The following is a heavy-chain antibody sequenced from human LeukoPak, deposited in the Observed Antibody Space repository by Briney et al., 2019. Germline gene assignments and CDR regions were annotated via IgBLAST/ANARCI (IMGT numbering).Heavy chain of an antibody. CDR3: AKDRTGDLDY. CDR1: GFTFDDYA. V-gene: IGHV3-9*01. D-gene: IGHD7-27*01. CDR2: ISWNSARI. Sequence: PGRSLRLSCAASGFTFDDYAMHWVRQAPGKGLEWCSGISWNSARIGYADSVKGRFTNSRDNAKNSLYLQMNSLRAEDTALYYCAKDRTGDLDYWGQGTLVTVSS. J-gene: IGHJ4*02.